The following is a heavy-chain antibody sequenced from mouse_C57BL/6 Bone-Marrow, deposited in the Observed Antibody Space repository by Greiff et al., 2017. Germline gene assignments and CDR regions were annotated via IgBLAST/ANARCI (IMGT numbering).Heavy chain of an antibody. CDR3: ARAYYDYDGGYFDV. V-gene: IGHV1-64*01. CDR1: GYTFTSYW. J-gene: IGHJ1*03. D-gene: IGHD2-4*01. Sequence: QVQLQQPGAELVKPGASVKLSCKASGYTFTSYWMHWVKQRPGQGLEWIGMIHPNSGSTNYNEKFKSKATLTVDKSSSTAYMQLSSLTSEDSAVYYCARAYYDYDGGYFDVWGTGTTVTVSS. CDR2: IHPNSGST.